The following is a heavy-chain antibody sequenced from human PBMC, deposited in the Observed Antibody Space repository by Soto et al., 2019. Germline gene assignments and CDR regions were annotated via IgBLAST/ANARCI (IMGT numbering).Heavy chain of an antibody. CDR1: GYTFTSYG. D-gene: IGHD3-3*01. V-gene: IGHV1-18*01. CDR2: ISAYNGNT. J-gene: IGHJ6*03. Sequence: ASVKVSCKASGYTFTSYGISWVRQAPGQGLEWMGWISAYNGNTNYAQKLQGRVTMTTDTSTSTAYMELRSLSSDDTAVYYCARDYDFWSAQTLDYYYYYMDVWGKGTKVTVSS. CDR3: ARDYDFWSAQTLDYYYYYMDV.